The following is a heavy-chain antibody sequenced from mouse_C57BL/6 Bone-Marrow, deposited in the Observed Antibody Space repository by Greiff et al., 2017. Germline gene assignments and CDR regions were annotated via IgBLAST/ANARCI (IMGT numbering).Heavy chain of an antibody. D-gene: IGHD1-1*01. Sequence: VQLQQPGAELVKPGASVKLSCKASGYTFTSYWMQWVKQRPGQGLEWIGEIDPSDSYTNYNQKFKGKATLTVDTSSSTAYMQLSSLTSEDSAVYYCARVAIYYYGRGYWYYDVWGTGTTVTVSS. CDR2: IDPSDSYT. CDR1: GYTFTSYW. V-gene: IGHV1-50*01. J-gene: IGHJ1*03. CDR3: ARVAIYYYGRGYWYYDV.